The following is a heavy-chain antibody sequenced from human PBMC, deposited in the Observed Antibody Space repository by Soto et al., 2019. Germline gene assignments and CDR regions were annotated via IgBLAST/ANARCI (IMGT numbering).Heavy chain of an antibody. CDR1: GGTFSSYA. V-gene: IGHV1-69*01. Sequence: QVQLVQSGAEVKKPGSSVKVSCKASGGTFSSYAISWVRQAPGQGLEWMGGIMPIPGTANYSQKFQGRVTITADEATSTAYMELSRLRSEDTAVYYCARSQGSSTSLEIYYYYYYGMDVWGQGTMVTVSS. CDR3: ARSQGSSTSLEIYYYYYYGMDV. CDR2: IMPIPGTA. D-gene: IGHD2-2*01. J-gene: IGHJ6*02.